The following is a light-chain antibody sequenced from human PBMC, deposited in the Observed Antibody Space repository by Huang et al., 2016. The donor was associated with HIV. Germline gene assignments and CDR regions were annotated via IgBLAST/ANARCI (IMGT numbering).Light chain of an antibody. CDR3: MQGPQTPWT. V-gene: IGKV2-28*01. J-gene: IGKJ1*01. CDR2: LGS. CDR1: QSLLRSDGFHH. Sequence: DIVMTQSPLSLPVTPGEPASISCRSSQSLLRSDGFHHLDWYLQRPGQSQQLLIYLGSHRASGAPDMFSGSGSGTDFTLKISRVEAEDVGVYYCMQGPQTPWTFGQGTKVEIK.